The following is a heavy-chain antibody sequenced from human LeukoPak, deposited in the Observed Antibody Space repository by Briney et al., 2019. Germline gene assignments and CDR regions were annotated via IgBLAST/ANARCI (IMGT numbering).Heavy chain of an antibody. D-gene: IGHD1-1*01. CDR3: EGADREEAYNHRIDY. CDR2: IYDSGSA. J-gene: IGHJ4*02. CDR1: DDSISGGDYY. Sequence: SETLSLTCTVSDDSISGGDYYWSWIRQPPGKGLECIGYIYDSGSAYYNPSLRSRVTISVDTSKNQFSLKVTSVTAADTAVYYCEGADREEAYNHRIDYWGQGTLVTVSS. V-gene: IGHV4-30-4*01.